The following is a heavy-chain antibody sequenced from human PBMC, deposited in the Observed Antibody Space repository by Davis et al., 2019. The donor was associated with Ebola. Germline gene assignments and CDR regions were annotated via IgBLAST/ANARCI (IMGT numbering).Heavy chain of an antibody. CDR2: INPSGGST. CDR3: ARDGYRGVVVAANYYYYGMDV. J-gene: IGHJ6*02. D-gene: IGHD2-15*01. CDR1: GYTFTSYY. Sequence: ASVTVSCKASGYTFTSYYMHWVRQAPGQGLEWMGIINPSGGSTSYAQKFQGRVTMTTDTSTSTAYMELRSLRSDDTAVYYCARDGYRGVVVAANYYYYGMDVWGQGTTVTVSS. V-gene: IGHV1-46*01.